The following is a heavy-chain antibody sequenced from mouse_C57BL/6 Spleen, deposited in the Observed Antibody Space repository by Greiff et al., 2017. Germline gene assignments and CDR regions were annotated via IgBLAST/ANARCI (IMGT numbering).Heavy chain of an antibody. CDR2: ISGGSSTI. CDR3: AREGHYYGGVYYFDY. CDR1: GFTFSDYG. Sequence: DVMLVESGGGLVKPGGSLKLSCAASGFTFSDYGMHWVRQAPEKGLEWVAYISGGSSTIYYADTVKGRFTISRDNAKNTLFLQMTSLRSEDTAMYYCAREGHYYGGVYYFDYWGQGTTLTVSS. D-gene: IGHD1-2*01. J-gene: IGHJ2*01. V-gene: IGHV5-17*01.